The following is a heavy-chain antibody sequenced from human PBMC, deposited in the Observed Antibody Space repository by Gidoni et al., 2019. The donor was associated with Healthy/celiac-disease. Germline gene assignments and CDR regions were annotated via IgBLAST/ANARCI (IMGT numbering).Heavy chain of an antibody. Sequence: QVQLQQWGAGLLKPSETLSLTCAVYGGSFSGYYWSWIRQPPGKGLDWIGEINHSGSTNYNPSLKSRVTISVDTSKNQFSLKLSSVTAADTAVYYCARRRGWAPQLGSLGWDYYFDYWGQGTLVTVSS. CDR1: GGSFSGYY. D-gene: IGHD1-26*01. V-gene: IGHV4-34*01. CDR2: INHSGST. J-gene: IGHJ4*02. CDR3: ARRRGWAPQLGSLGWDYYFDY.